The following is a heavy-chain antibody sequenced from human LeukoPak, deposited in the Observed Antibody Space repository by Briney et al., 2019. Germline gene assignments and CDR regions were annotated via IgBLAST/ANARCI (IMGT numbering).Heavy chain of an antibody. V-gene: IGHV4-59*01. Sequence: PSETLSLTCTVSGGSISSYYWSWIRQPPGKGLEWIGYIYYSGSTNYNPSLKSRVTISVDTSKNQFSLKLSSVTAADTAVYYCARGTHSGSYSTDYWGQGTLVTVSS. CDR2: IYYSGST. D-gene: IGHD1-26*01. J-gene: IGHJ4*02. CDR3: ARGTHSGSYSTDY. CDR1: GGSISSYY.